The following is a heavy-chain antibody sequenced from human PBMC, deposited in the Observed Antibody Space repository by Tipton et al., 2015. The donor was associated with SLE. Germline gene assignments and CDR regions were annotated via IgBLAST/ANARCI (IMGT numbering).Heavy chain of an antibody. CDR2: IYYSGST. J-gene: IGHJ3*02. CDR1: GGSISSGGYH. Sequence: TLSLTCTVSGGSISSGGYHWSWIRQHPGKGLEWIGYIYYSGSTYYNPSLKSRVTISVDTSKNQFSLKLSSVTAADTAVYYCAREAEIGVVIMGAFDIWGQGTMVTVSS. D-gene: IGHD3-3*01. V-gene: IGHV4-31*03. CDR3: AREAEIGVVIMGAFDI.